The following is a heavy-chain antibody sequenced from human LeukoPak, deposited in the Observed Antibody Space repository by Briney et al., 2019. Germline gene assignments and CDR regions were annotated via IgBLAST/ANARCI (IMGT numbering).Heavy chain of an antibody. Sequence: PSETLSLTCAVYGGSFSGYYWSWIRQPPGKGLEWIGEINHSGSTNYNPSLKSRVTILVDTSKNQFSLKLSSVTAADTAVYYCARQIVVAPTHYYYYMDVWGKGTTVTVSS. D-gene: IGHD3-22*01. CDR2: INHSGST. J-gene: IGHJ6*03. CDR1: GGSFSGYY. CDR3: ARQIVVAPTHYYYYMDV. V-gene: IGHV4-34*01.